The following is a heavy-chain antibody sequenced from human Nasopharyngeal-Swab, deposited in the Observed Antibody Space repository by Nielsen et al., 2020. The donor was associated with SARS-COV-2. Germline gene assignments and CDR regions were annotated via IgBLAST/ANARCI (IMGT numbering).Heavy chain of an antibody. CDR2: IYYTGST. D-gene: IGHD5-18*01. V-gene: IGHV4-39*07. CDR3: ARVRLPPGPPYFDS. Sequence: SETLSLTCSVSGGSITSSTYSWGWIRQPPGKGLEWVGSIYYTGSTSYNTSLKSRVTISVDTSKNQFSLKLSSVTAADTAVYYCARVRLPPGPPYFDSWGQGTLVTVSS. J-gene: IGHJ4*02. CDR1: GGSITSSTYS.